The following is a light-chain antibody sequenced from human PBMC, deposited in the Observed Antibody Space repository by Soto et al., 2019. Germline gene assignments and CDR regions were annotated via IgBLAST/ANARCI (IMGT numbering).Light chain of an antibody. Sequence: DIQMTQSPSTLSASVGDRVTITCRASQSISSWLAWYQQKPGKAPKLLIYKASSLESVVPSRFSVSGSGTEFTLTISSLQPDDFATYYGEQYNSLYTLGQGNKLEI. CDR2: KAS. J-gene: IGKJ2*01. V-gene: IGKV1-5*03. CDR1: QSISSW. CDR3: EQYNSLYT.